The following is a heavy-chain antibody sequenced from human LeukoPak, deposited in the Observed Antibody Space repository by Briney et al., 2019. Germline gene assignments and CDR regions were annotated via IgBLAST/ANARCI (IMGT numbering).Heavy chain of an antibody. CDR2: INPSGGST. CDR3: ATDRDSTY. J-gene: IGHJ4*02. Sequence: VASVKVSCKASGYTFTSYYMHWVRQAPGQGLEWMGIINPSGGSTIYAQKFQGRVTMTEDTSTDTAYMELSSLRSEDTAVYYCATDRDSTYWGQGTLVTVSS. D-gene: IGHD1-26*01. V-gene: IGHV1-46*01. CDR1: GYTFTSYY.